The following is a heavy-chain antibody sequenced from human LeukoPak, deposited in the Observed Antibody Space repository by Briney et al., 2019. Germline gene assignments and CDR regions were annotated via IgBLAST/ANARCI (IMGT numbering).Heavy chain of an antibody. CDR3: AKDRANWAIDD. CDR2: IGGDGIA. CDR1: GFILNDYG. Sequence: GGSLRLSCAASGFILNDYGMHWARQAPGKGLEWISYIGGDGIAFYADSVKGRFTASKDDARKSMYLQMNSLRVEDTAVYYCAKDRANWAIDDWGQGTQVTVSS. D-gene: IGHD3-16*01. J-gene: IGHJ4*02. V-gene: IGHV3-48*04.